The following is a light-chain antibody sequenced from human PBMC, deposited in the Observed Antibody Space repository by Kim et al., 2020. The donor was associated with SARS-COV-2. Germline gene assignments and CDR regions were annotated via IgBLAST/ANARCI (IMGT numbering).Light chain of an antibody. J-gene: IGKJ5*01. V-gene: IGKV1-39*01. Sequence: ASVGEGVTITCPASQSISSLLNWYQQKPGKAPNLLNYGASSLQSGVPSRISGAGSGTDFTITISSLPPEDFATYYCQQSYHTPITFGQGTRLEIK. CDR3: QQSYHTPIT. CDR1: QSISSL. CDR2: GAS.